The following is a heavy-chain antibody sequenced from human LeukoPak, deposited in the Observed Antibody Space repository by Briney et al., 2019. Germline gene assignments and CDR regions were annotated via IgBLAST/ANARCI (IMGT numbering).Heavy chain of an antibody. Sequence: GGSLRLSCAASGFTFSGSAMHWVRQASGKGLEWVGRIRSKANSYAKAYAASVKGRFTISRDDSKNTAYLQMNSLKTEDTAVYYCATTFDTRAFDIWGQGTMVTVSS. CDR1: GFTFSGSA. V-gene: IGHV3-73*01. J-gene: IGHJ3*02. CDR3: ATTFDTRAFDI. D-gene: IGHD2-15*01. CDR2: IRSKANSYAK.